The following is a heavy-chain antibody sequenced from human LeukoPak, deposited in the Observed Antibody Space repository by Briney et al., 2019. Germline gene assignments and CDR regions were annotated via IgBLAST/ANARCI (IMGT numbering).Heavy chain of an antibody. CDR3: ARGITQGFDH. D-gene: IGHD1-20*01. CDR1: GYTFTGYY. CDR2: MNPNWGYT. J-gene: IGHJ4*02. V-gene: IGHV1-2*02. Sequence: GASVKVSCKASGYTFTGYYMHWVRQAPGQGLEWMGWMNPNWGYTGYAQKFQARVTMTRDTSIDTAYMELSSLRSDDPAVYYCARGITQGFDHWGQGTLVTVSS.